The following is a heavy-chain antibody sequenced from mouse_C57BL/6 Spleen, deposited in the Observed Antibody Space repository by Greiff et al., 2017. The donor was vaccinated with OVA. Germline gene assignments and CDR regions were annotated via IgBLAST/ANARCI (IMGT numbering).Heavy chain of an antibody. Sequence: VKLVESGPGLVQPSQSLSITCTVSGFSLTSYGVHWVRQSPGKGLEWLGVIWSGGSTDYNAAFISRLSISKDNSKSQVFFKMNSLQADDTAIYYCARRGYDYPVAYWGQGTLVTVSA. J-gene: IGHJ3*01. CDR1: GFSLTSYG. D-gene: IGHD2-4*01. V-gene: IGHV2-2*01. CDR2: IWSGGST. CDR3: ARRGYDYPVAY.